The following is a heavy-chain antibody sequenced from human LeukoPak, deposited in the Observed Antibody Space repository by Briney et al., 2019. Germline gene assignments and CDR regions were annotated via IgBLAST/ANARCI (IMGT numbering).Heavy chain of an antibody. CDR2: IGGSGGT. J-gene: IGHJ1*01. Sequence: GGSLRLSCVVSGLTFSNYAMTWVRQAPERGQEWVSSIGGSGGTNYADSVRGRFTISRDNSRNTLYLQMNSLRAGDTAVYYCSRDPNGDYVGAFEFQRWGQGTLVTVSS. CDR1: GLTFSNYA. D-gene: IGHD4-17*01. V-gene: IGHV3-23*01. CDR3: SRDPNGDYVGAFEFQR.